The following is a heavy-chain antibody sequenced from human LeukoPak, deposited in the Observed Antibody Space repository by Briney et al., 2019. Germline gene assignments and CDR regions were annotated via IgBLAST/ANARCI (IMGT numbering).Heavy chain of an antibody. D-gene: IGHD6-13*01. Sequence: ASVKVSCKASEYTFLDYYINWVRQAPGQGLEWMGWINPNSGATNYAQKFQGRVTLTRDTSISTPYMELSWLRSDDTAVYYCARALYTSRSYLATFSPTNFDYWGQGTLVTVSS. CDR1: EYTFLDYY. J-gene: IGHJ4*02. CDR3: ARALYTSRSYLATFSPTNFDY. CDR2: INPNSGAT. V-gene: IGHV1-2*02.